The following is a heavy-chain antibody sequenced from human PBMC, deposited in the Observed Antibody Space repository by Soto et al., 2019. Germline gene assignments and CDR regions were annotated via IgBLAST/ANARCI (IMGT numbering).Heavy chain of an antibody. CDR3: ARGGYSSTWSNLLDRSGLDV. Sequence: GASVKVSCKTSGGTFSSYAISWVRQAPGQGLEWMGGSVPLFRTTNYAQKFQGRVTITADTSTYTVCMELSGLRSGDTAVYYCARGGYSSTWSNLLDRSGLDVWGQGTTVTVS. J-gene: IGHJ6*02. CDR1: GGTFSSYA. V-gene: IGHV1-69*06. D-gene: IGHD6-13*01. CDR2: SVPLFRTT.